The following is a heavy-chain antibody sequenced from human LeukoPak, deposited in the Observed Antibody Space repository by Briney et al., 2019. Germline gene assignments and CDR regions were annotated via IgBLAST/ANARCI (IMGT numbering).Heavy chain of an antibody. CDR2: INQGGTEE. CDR3: ARAGGAGTVDF. D-gene: IGHD6-13*01. J-gene: IGHJ4*02. CDR1: GFTFGIYW. V-gene: IGHV3-7*01. Sequence: GGSLRLSCAASGFTFGIYWMSWVRQAPGQGLEWVANINQGGTEEYYVDSVKGRFTISGDNANNSLYLQMNNLRAGDTAVHYCARAGGAGTVDFWGQGTLIMVSS.